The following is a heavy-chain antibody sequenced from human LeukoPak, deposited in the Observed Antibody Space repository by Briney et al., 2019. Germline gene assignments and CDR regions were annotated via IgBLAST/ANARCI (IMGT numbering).Heavy chain of an antibody. V-gene: IGHV3-30*18. Sequence: GGSLRLSCAASGFTFSSYGIHWVRQAPGKGLEWVAVISYDGSNKYYADSVKGRFTISRDNSKNTLYLQMNSLRAEDTAVYYCAKLGGYDFWSGYPLDYWGQGTLVTVSS. D-gene: IGHD3-3*01. CDR1: GFTFSSYG. J-gene: IGHJ4*02. CDR2: ISYDGSNK. CDR3: AKLGGYDFWSGYPLDY.